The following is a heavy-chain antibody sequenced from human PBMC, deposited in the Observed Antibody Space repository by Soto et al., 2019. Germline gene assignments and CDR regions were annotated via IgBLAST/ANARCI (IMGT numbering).Heavy chain of an antibody. V-gene: IGHV3-33*01. J-gene: IGHJ3*02. Sequence: PWGSLRLSCSASGFTFSSYGMHWVRQAPGKGLEWVAVIWYDGSNKYYADSVKGRFTISRDNSKNKLYLQMNSLRAEDTAVYYCARRRSPYYYYSSGHDALDIWGKGTMVTVSS. D-gene: IGHD3-22*01. CDR2: IWYDGSNK. CDR1: GFTFSSYG. CDR3: ARRRSPYYYYSSGHDALDI.